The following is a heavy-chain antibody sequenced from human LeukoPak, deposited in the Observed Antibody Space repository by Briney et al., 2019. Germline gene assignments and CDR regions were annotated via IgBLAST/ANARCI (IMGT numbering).Heavy chain of an antibody. J-gene: IGHJ4*02. CDR2: IRYDGSNK. Sequence: GGSLTLSRAASGFTFSSYGMHWVRQAPGKGLEWVAFIRYDGSNKYYADSVKGRFTISRDNSKNTLYLQMNSLRAEDTAVYYCAKGLLRFLEWSLYLWAQGTLVTVSS. D-gene: IGHD3-3*01. CDR3: AKGLLRFLEWSLYL. V-gene: IGHV3-30*02. CDR1: GFTFSSYG.